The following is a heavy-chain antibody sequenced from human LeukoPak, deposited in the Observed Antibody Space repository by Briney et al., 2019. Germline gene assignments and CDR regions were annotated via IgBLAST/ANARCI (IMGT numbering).Heavy chain of an antibody. Sequence: GESLKISCKGSGYSFTSYWIGWVRQMPGKGLEWMGIICPGDSDTRYSPSFQGQVTISADKSISTAYLQWSSLKASDTAMYYCARRPHCSGGSCYSPFDYWGQGTLVTVSS. CDR2: ICPGDSDT. V-gene: IGHV5-51*01. D-gene: IGHD2-15*01. CDR3: ARRPHCSGGSCYSPFDY. J-gene: IGHJ4*02. CDR1: GYSFTSYW.